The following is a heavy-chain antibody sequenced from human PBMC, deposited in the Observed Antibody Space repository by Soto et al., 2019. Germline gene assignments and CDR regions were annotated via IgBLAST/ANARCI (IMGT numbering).Heavy chain of an antibody. V-gene: IGHV4-31*03. Sequence: SETLSLTCTVSGGSISSGGYYWSWIRQHPGKGLEWIGYIYYSGSTYYNPSLKSRVTISVGTSKNQFSLKLSSVTAADTAVYYCARGNRSYQFDDWGQGTLVTVSS. CDR3: ARGNRSYQFDD. D-gene: IGHD3-16*02. CDR1: GGSISSGGYY. CDR2: IYYSGST. J-gene: IGHJ4*02.